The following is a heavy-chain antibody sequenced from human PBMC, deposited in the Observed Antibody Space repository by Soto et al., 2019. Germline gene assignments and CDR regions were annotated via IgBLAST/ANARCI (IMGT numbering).Heavy chain of an antibody. V-gene: IGHV4-34*01. J-gene: IGHJ4*02. D-gene: IGHD4-17*01. CDR1: GGSFSGYY. CDR2: INHSGST. Sequence: SETLSLTCAVYGGSFSGYYWSWIRQPPGKGLEWIGEINHSGSTNYNPSLKSRVTISVDTSKNQFSLKLSSVTAADTAVYYCARAGGDYVDYWGQGTLVTVSS. CDR3: ARAGGDYVDY.